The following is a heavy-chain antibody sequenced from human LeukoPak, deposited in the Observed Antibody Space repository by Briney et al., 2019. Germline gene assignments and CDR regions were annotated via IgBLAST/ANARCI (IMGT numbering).Heavy chain of an antibody. CDR1: GLIFSGSA. J-gene: IGHJ5*02. D-gene: IGHD6-13*01. Sequence: QTGGSLRLSCAASGLIFSGSAKHWVRQAPGKGLEWVGRMRSKANNYATGYATSVIGRFTISRDDSKNTRYLEMNSLKIEDTAVYFCASQAGYSSSWETWGQGTLVTVSS. CDR3: ASQAGYSSSWET. CDR2: MRSKANNYAT. V-gene: IGHV3-73*01.